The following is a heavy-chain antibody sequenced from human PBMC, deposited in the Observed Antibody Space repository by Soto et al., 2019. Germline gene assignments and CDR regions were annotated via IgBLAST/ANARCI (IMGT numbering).Heavy chain of an antibody. Sequence: GGSLRLSCAASGFTFSSYGMHWVRQAPGKGLEWVAVISYDGSNKYYADSVKGRFTISRDNSKNTLYLQMNSLRAEDTAVYYCAKDRGGSYFSVYYFDYWGQGTLVIVSS. D-gene: IGHD1-26*01. V-gene: IGHV3-30*18. J-gene: IGHJ4*02. CDR2: ISYDGSNK. CDR3: AKDRGGSYFSVYYFDY. CDR1: GFTFSSYG.